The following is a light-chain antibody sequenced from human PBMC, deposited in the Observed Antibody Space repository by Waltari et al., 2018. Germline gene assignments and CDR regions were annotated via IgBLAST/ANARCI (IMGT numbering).Light chain of an antibody. V-gene: IGLV2-14*03. J-gene: IGLJ2*01. CDR3: SAYTSSSTVV. CDR2: GDS. CDR1: SSDVGGYNY. Sequence: QSALTQPASVSGSPGQSITISCTGTSSDVGGYNYVSGDQQHPGQAPKLMIYGDSNRPSGFTKRFSGCKSGNPSSLTISGRQAEDEADYYCSAYTSSSTVVVGGGTKLSVL.